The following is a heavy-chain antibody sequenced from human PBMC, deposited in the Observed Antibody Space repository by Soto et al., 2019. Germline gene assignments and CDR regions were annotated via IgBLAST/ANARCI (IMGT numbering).Heavy chain of an antibody. D-gene: IGHD4-17*01. CDR2: IKQDGSEK. V-gene: IGHV3-7*05. CDR1: GFTFSSYW. CDR3: ARFYLPWLTTTGMDV. Sequence: GGSLRLSCAASGFTFSSYWMSWVRQAPGKGLEWVANIKQDGSEKYYVDSVKGRFTISRDNAKNSLYLQMNSLRAEDTAVYYCARFYLPWLTTTGMDVWGQGTTVTVSS. J-gene: IGHJ6*02.